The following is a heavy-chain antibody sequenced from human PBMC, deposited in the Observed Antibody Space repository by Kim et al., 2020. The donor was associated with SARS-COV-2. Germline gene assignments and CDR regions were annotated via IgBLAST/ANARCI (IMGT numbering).Heavy chain of an antibody. Sequence: GGSLRLSCAASGFTFSSYAMSWVRQAPGKGLEWVSAISGSGGSTYYADSVKGRFTISRDNSKNTLYLQMNSLRAEDTAVYYCAKDLRYYYDSSVWFDPWGQGTLVTVSS. CDR1: GFTFSSYA. J-gene: IGHJ5*02. V-gene: IGHV3-23*01. CDR3: AKDLRYYYDSSVWFDP. CDR2: ISGSGGST. D-gene: IGHD3-22*01.